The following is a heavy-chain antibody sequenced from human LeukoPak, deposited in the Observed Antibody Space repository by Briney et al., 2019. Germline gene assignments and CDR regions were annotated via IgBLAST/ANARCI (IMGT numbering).Heavy chain of an antibody. CDR2: IIPIFGTA. V-gene: IGHV1-69*01. D-gene: IGHD6-13*01. J-gene: IGHJ6*03. CDR1: GGTFSSYA. CDR3: ARVQITDSSSRGIGVYYYYYMDV. Sequence: EASVKVSCKASGGTFSSYAISWVRQAPGQGLEWMGGIIPIFGTANYAQKFQGRVTITADESTSTAYMELGSLRSEDTAVYYCARVQITDSSSRGIGVYYYYYMDVWGKGTTVTVSS.